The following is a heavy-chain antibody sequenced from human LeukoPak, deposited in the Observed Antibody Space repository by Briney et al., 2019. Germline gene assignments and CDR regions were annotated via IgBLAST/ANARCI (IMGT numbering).Heavy chain of an antibody. J-gene: IGHJ5*02. CDR3: ARQEYSGYDSANWFDP. CDR1: GVSISSGDYY. Sequence: PSQTLSLTCTVSGVSISSGDYYWRWIRQPPGKGLEWIGYIYYSGSTYYNPSLKSRVTISVDTSKNQFSLKLSSVTAADTAVYYCARQEYSGYDSANWFDPWGQGTLVTVSS. V-gene: IGHV4-30-4*01. CDR2: IYYSGST. D-gene: IGHD5-12*01.